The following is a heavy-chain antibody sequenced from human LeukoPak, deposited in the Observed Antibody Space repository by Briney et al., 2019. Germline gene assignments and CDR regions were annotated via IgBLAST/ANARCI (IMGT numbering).Heavy chain of an antibody. D-gene: IGHD6-6*01. CDR1: GGSISNYY. CDR2: IYQSGST. J-gene: IGHJ6*03. Sequence: SETLSLTCTVSGGSISNYYWSWIRQPPGKGLEWIGYIYQSGSTNYKPSLQSRLTMSVDTSKNQFSLKLSSVTAADTAVYYCARSFLSIAAHKGYYMDVWGKGTTVTVSS. CDR3: ARSFLSIAAHKGYYMDV. V-gene: IGHV4-59*01.